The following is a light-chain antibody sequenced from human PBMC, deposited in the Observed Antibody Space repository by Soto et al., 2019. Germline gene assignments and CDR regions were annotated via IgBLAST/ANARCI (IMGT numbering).Light chain of an antibody. CDR2: GTS. V-gene: IGKV3-20*01. J-gene: IGKJ1*01. CDR3: QQYTTSSWT. Sequence: EVGVTQSPGTLSLSTGERATLSCRASQSVGSSYLAWYQQKPGQAPRVLIYGTSSRATGIPDRFSGSGSGTDFTLTISRLEPEDFAVYYCQQYTTSSWTFGQGTKVDIK. CDR1: QSVGSSY.